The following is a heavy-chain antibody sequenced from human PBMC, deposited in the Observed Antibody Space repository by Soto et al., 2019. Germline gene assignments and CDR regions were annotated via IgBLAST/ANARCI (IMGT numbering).Heavy chain of an antibody. D-gene: IGHD3-16*01. CDR1: GYTFTNYA. J-gene: IGHJ4*02. CDR2: IIAGNGNT. Sequence: QVQLVQSGAEVKKPGASVKVSCKASGYTFTNYAMHWVRQAPGQRLEWMGWIIAGNGNTKYSQNFQGRVTITGDTSASTAYMELSSLRSEYTAGYSCARERDDFFPYFDYWGQGTLVTVSS. CDR3: ARERDDFFPYFDY. V-gene: IGHV1-3*01.